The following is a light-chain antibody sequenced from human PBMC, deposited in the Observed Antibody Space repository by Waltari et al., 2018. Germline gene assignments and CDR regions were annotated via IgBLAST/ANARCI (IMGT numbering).Light chain of an antibody. V-gene: IGKV2-30*02. CDR3: MQATHWPALT. J-gene: IGKJ4*01. CDR1: PSLIHSYGNTY. Sequence: DVVMTQSPLSLHVNIGQPAPSACRSIPSLIHSYGNTYLNWFHQRLGKSPRRLIYNVSNRDSGVPDRFSGSGSGTDFTLKISRVEAEDVGVYYCMQATHWPALTFGGGTKVEIK. CDR2: NVS.